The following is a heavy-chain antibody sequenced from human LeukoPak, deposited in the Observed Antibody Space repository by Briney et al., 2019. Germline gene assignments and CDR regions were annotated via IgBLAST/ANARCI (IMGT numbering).Heavy chain of an antibody. D-gene: IGHD3-22*01. CDR2: ISSSSSYI. J-gene: IGHJ4*02. CDR1: GFTFSSYS. CDR3: ARDPSGYYYDY. Sequence: GGSLRLSCAASGFTFSSYSMNWVRQAPGKGLEWVSSISSSSSYIYYADSVKGRFTISRDNAKNSPYLQMNSLRAEDTAVYYCARDPSGYYYDYWGQGTLVTVSS. V-gene: IGHV3-21*01.